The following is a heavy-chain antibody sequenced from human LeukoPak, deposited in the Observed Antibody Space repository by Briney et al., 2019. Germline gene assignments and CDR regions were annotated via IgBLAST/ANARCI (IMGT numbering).Heavy chain of an antibody. D-gene: IGHD3-9*01. CDR1: GFTFSSYA. Sequence: GGSLRLSCAASGFTFSSYAMHWVRQAPGKGLEWVAVISYDGSNKYYADSVKGRFTISRDNSKNTLYLQMNSLRAEDTAVYYCARVRNILTGYVPFDYWGQGTLVTVSS. CDR2: ISYDGSNK. V-gene: IGHV3-30-3*01. J-gene: IGHJ4*02. CDR3: ARVRNILTGYVPFDY.